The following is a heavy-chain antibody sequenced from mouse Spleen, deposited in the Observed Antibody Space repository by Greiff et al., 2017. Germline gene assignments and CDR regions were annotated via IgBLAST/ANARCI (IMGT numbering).Heavy chain of an antibody. V-gene: IGHV1-18*01. CDR2: INPNNGGT. CDR3: ARRVTTVGYYAMDY. J-gene: IGHJ4*01. Sequence: VQLKESGPELVKPGASVKIPCKASGYTFTDYNMDWVKQSHGKSLEWIGDINPNNGGTIYNQKFKGKATLTVDKSSSTAYMELRSLTSEDTAVYYCARRVTTVGYYAMDYWGQGTSVTVSS. D-gene: IGHD1-1*01. CDR1: GYTFTDYN.